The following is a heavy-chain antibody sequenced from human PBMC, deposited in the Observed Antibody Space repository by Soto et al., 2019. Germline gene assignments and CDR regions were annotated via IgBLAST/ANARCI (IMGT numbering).Heavy chain of an antibody. CDR2: IIPTFRTA. D-gene: IGHD3-10*01. V-gene: IGHV1-69*01. CDR1: GGTLSTYT. CDR3: ARRGRANHPPKASNGFAP. J-gene: IGHJ5*02. Sequence: QLELVQSGAEMKKPGSSVKVSCKASGGTLSTYTISWVRQAPGQGLEWLGGIIPTFRTANYAQKLQGRVTITADESTNTAYLELTSLISEDTAVYFCARRGRANHPPKASNGFAPWGQGPWSPSPQ.